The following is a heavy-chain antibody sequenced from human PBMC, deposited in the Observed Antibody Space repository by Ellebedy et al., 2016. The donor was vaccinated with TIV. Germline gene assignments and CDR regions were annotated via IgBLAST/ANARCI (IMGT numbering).Heavy chain of an antibody. Sequence: ASVKVSCXASGYTFTSHDIIWVRQATGQGLEWMGWMNPNSGNTGYIQKFQGRVTMTRDTSISTAYMELSSLTSEDTAVYYCARGRTAVADTADWFDPWGQGTLVIVSS. V-gene: IGHV1-8*01. J-gene: IGHJ5*02. CDR2: MNPNSGNT. CDR1: GYTFTSHD. D-gene: IGHD6-19*01. CDR3: ARGRTAVADTADWFDP.